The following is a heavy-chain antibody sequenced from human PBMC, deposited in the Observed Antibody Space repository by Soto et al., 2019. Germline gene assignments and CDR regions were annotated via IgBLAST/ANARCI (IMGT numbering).Heavy chain of an antibody. CDR1: GFSLSTRGVG. CDR2: IYWNDDK. V-gene: IGHV2-5*01. Sequence: GSGPTRVNPTQTLTLTFTFSGFSLSTRGVGVGWIRQPPGKALEWLALIYWNDDKRYSPSLKSRLTITKDTSKNQVVLTMTNMDPVDTATYYCAHSRDTVTIPKIRRFDPWGQGTLVTVSS. J-gene: IGHJ5*02. D-gene: IGHD5-12*01. CDR3: AHSRDTVTIPKIRRFDP.